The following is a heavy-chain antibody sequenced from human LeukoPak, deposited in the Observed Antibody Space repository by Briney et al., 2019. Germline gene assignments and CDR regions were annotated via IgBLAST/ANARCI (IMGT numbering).Heavy chain of an antibody. D-gene: IGHD3-16*02. CDR1: GFTFSSYA. Sequence: GGSLRLSCAASGFTFSSYAMSWVRQAPGKGLEWVANIKGDGSQEHYVDSVQGRFTISRDNAKNSLYLQMNFLRVEDTAVYHCARDSNPHSFDNENRYFDAFDLWGQGTMVTVSS. CDR3: ARDSNPHSFDNENRYFDAFDL. J-gene: IGHJ3*01. CDR2: IKGDGSQE. V-gene: IGHV3-7*01.